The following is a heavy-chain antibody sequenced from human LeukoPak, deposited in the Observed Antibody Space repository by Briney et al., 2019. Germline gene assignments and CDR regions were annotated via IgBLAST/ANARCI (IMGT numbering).Heavy chain of an antibody. D-gene: IGHD5-18*01. CDR3: ARRPLYSYGPNDY. Sequence: SETLSLTCAVYGGSFSGYYWSLIRQPPGKGLEWIGEINHGGSTNYNPSLKSRVTISVDTSKNQFSLRLSSVTAADTAVYYCARRPLYSYGPNDYWGQGTQVTVSS. CDR1: GGSFSGYY. J-gene: IGHJ4*02. CDR2: INHGGST. V-gene: IGHV4-34*01.